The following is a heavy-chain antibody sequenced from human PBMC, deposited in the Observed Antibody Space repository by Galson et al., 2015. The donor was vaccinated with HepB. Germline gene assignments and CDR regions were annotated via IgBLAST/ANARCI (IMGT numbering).Heavy chain of an antibody. CDR2: IKQDGSEK. J-gene: IGHJ4*02. Sequence: SLRLSCAASGFTFSSYWMSWVRQAPGKGLEWVANIKQDGSEKYYVDSVKGRFTISRDNAKNSLYLQMNSLRAEDTAVYYCARESSGPAGDADYWGQGTLVTVSS. CDR3: ARESSGPAGDADY. V-gene: IGHV3-7*01. D-gene: IGHD3-22*01. CDR1: GFTFSSYW.